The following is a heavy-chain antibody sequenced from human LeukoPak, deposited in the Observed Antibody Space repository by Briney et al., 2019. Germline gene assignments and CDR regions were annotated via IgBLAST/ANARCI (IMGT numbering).Heavy chain of an antibody. Sequence: GASVKVSCKASGYSFTGYYIHWVRQAPGQGLEWMGWVNSNIGDTYYAQKFRGRLAITRDKSVTTVHMELSSLRSNDTAVYYCATIAASDAEYFQHWGQGTLVTVSS. CDR3: ATIAASDAEYFQH. D-gene: IGHD6-6*01. J-gene: IGHJ1*01. V-gene: IGHV1-2*02. CDR2: VNSNIGDT. CDR1: GYSFTGYY.